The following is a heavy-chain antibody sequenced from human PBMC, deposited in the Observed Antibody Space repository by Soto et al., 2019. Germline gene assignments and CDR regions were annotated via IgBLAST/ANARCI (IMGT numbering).Heavy chain of an antibody. Sequence: GGSLRLSCAASGFTFSSYAMTWVRQAPGKGLEWVSTISGTGTTTYYADSVKGRFTISRDNSKNTLYLQMNSLRAEDTAVYYCAKTETAMVPPFDYWGQGTQVTVSS. V-gene: IGHV3-23*01. CDR3: AKTETAMVPPFDY. D-gene: IGHD5-18*01. CDR1: GFTFSSYA. J-gene: IGHJ4*02. CDR2: ISGTGTTT.